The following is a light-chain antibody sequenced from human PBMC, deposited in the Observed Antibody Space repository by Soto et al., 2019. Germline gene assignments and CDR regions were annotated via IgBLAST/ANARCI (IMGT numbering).Light chain of an antibody. CDR3: QQYHNSPPQCT. V-gene: IGKV3-15*01. CDR2: DAS. J-gene: IGKJ2*02. CDR1: QTIASN. Sequence: EIVMTQSPASLSVSPGDGATLSCRASQTIASNLAWYQQKPGQAPRLLIHDASTRAAGVPARFSGSGSGTDFALTISGLQPEDFAVYYCQQYHNSPPQCTFGHGTKLQIK.